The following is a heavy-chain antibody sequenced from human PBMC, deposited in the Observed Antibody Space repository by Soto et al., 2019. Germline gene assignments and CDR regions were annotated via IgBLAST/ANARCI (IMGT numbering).Heavy chain of an antibody. CDR1: GGTFRSYA. CDR3: ARRSSQLWPRAYYYGMDV. D-gene: IGHD5-18*01. CDR2: IIPIFGTA. V-gene: IGHV1-69*01. J-gene: IGHJ6*02. Sequence: QVQLVQSGAEVKKPGSSVKVSCKASGGTFRSYAISWVRQAPGQGLEWMGGIIPIFGTANYAQKFHGRVTITADESTSTAYMELSSLRSEDTAVYYCARRSSQLWPRAYYYGMDVWGQGTTVTVSS.